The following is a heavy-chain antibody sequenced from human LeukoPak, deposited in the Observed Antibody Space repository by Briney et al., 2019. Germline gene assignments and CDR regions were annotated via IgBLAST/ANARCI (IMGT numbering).Heavy chain of an antibody. Sequence: GGSLGLSCAASGFTFSSYAMSWVRQAPGKGLEWVSAISGSGGSTYYADSVKGRFTISRDNSKNTLYLQMNSLRAEDTAVYYCAKDWNSRAAGTSVWFDPWGQGTLVTVSS. D-gene: IGHD6-13*01. V-gene: IGHV3-23*01. J-gene: IGHJ5*02. CDR1: GFTFSSYA. CDR3: AKDWNSRAAGTSVWFDP. CDR2: ISGSGGST.